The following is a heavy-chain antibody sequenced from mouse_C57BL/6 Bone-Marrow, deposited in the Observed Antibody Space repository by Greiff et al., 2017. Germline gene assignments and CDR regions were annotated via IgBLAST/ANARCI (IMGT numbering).Heavy chain of an antibody. Sequence: EVQLVESGPELVKPGASVKISCKASGYSFPDYNLNWVKQSNGKSLEWIGVINPNYGTTSYNQKFKGKATLTVDQSSSTAYMQLSSLTSEDSAVYYCAREDYYGSSSAWFAYWGQGTLGTVSA. D-gene: IGHD1-1*01. J-gene: IGHJ3*01. V-gene: IGHV1-39*01. CDR2: INPNYGTT. CDR3: AREDYYGSSSAWFAY. CDR1: GYSFPDYN.